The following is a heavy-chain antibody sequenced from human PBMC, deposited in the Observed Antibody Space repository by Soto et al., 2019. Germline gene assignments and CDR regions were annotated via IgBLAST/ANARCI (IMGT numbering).Heavy chain of an antibody. Sequence: GSLMLSCAASGFTFSSYEMNWVRQAPGKGLEWVSYISSSGSTIYYADSVKGRFTISRDNAKNSLYLQMNSLRAEDTAVYYCARVGSGGSCYYDCYYYYGMDVWGQGTTVTVSS. CDR3: ARVGSGGSCYYDCYYYYGMDV. D-gene: IGHD2-15*01. CDR1: GFTFSSYE. V-gene: IGHV3-48*03. J-gene: IGHJ6*02. CDR2: ISSSGSTI.